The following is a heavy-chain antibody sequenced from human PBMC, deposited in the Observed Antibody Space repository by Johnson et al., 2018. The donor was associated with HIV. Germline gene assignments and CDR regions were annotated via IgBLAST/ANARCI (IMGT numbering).Heavy chain of an antibody. Sequence: EKLVESGGGVVRPGGSLRLSCAASGFTFDDYGMSWVRQAPGKGLEWVSGINWNGGSTGYADSVKGRFTISRDNAKNSLYLQKNSLRAEDTALYYCARATHYSDSSGYYIDAFDIWGQGTLVTVSS. CDR2: INWNGGST. V-gene: IGHV3-20*04. J-gene: IGHJ3*02. D-gene: IGHD3-22*01. CDR1: GFTFDDYG. CDR3: ARATHYSDSSGYYIDAFDI.